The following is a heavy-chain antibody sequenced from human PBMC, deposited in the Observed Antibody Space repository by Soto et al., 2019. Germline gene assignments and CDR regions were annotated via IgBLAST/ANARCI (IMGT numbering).Heavy chain of an antibody. D-gene: IGHD1-26*01. Sequence: EVLLVESGGGLVQPGGSLRLSCAASGFTFSSYDMHWVRQATGKGLEWVSAIGTAGDTYYPGSVKGRFTISRENAKTSLYLQMNSLRAGDTAVYYCARAPGGYWVDYWGQGTLVTVSS. V-gene: IGHV3-13*01. CDR1: GFTFSSYD. CDR2: IGTAGDT. CDR3: ARAPGGYWVDY. J-gene: IGHJ4*02.